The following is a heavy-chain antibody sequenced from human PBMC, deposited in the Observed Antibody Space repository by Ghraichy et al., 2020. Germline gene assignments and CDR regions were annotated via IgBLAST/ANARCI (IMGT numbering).Heavy chain of an antibody. V-gene: IGHV1-18*04. CDR3: ARFVYYYDILTGYQLGYFDY. J-gene: IGHJ4*02. CDR1: GYTFTSYG. Sequence: ASVKVSCKASGYTFTSYGISWVRQAPGQGLEWMGWISAYNGNTNYAQKLQGRVTMTTDTSTSTAYMELRSLRSDDTAVYYCARFVYYYDILTGYQLGYFDYWGQGTLVTVSS. D-gene: IGHD3-9*01. CDR2: ISAYNGNT.